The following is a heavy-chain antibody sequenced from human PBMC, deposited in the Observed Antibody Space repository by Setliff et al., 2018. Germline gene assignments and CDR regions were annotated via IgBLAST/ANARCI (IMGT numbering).Heavy chain of an antibody. Sequence: GASVKVSFKTSGFMFSTYGLSWVRQAPGQGPEWIGCISGFTGDTKYAPKFQDRVILTIDESSTTAHMELRSLTSDDTAFYYCARSSAPSVVLAADFDYWGQGTLVTVS. J-gene: IGHJ4*02. V-gene: IGHV1-18*01. CDR1: GFMFSTYG. CDR2: ISGFTGDT. CDR3: ARSSAPSVVLAADFDY. D-gene: IGHD6-19*01.